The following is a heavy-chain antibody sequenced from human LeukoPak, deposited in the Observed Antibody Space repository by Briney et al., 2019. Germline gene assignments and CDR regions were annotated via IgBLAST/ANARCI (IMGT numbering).Heavy chain of an antibody. CDR1: GYTFTSYG. Sequence: GASVKVSCMASGYTFTSYGISGVRQAPGQGLEWMGWISAYNGNTNYAQKLQGRVTMTTDTSTSTAYRELRSLRSDDTAVYYCARRLDSSSWGYYYYMDAWGQGTTVTVSS. J-gene: IGHJ6*03. CDR2: ISAYNGNT. CDR3: ARRLDSSSWGYYYYMDA. V-gene: IGHV1-18*04. D-gene: IGHD6-13*01.